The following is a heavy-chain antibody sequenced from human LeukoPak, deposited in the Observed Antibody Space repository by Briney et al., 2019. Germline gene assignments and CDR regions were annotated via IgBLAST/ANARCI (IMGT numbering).Heavy chain of an antibody. V-gene: IGHV4-4*07. CDR2: IYTSGNT. Sequence: SETLSLTCTVSGGSISSYYWSWIRQPAGKGLEWIGRIYTSGNTNYNPSLKSRVTMSVDTSKNQFSLKLSSVTAADTAVYYCARSVGFGVVIIFDYWGQGTLVTVSS. D-gene: IGHD3-3*01. CDR3: ARSVGFGVVIIFDY. CDR1: GGSISSYY. J-gene: IGHJ4*02.